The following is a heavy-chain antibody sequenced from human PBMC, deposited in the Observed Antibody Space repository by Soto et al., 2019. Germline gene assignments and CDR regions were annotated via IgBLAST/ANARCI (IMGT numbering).Heavy chain of an antibody. CDR3: AKDVLRFLEWLAFYGMDV. V-gene: IGHV3-30*18. Sequence: QVQLVESGGGVVQPGRSLRLSCAASGFTFSSYGMHWVRQAPGKGLEWVGVISYDGSNKYYADSVKGRFTISRDNSKNPLYLQMNSLRAEDTAVYYCAKDVLRFLEWLAFYGMDVWGQGTTVTVSS. CDR2: ISYDGSNK. J-gene: IGHJ6*02. D-gene: IGHD3-3*01. CDR1: GFTFSSYG.